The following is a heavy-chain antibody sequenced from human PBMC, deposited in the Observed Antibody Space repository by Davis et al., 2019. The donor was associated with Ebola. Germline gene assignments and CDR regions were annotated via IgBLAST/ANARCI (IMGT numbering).Heavy chain of an antibody. V-gene: IGHV1-18*01. CDR3: ARSITMVRGVMGWFDP. CDR2: ISPYNGNT. Sequence: ASVKVSCKASGYTFTSYGISWVRQAPGQGLEWMGWISPYNGNTNYAQKLQGRVTMTTDTSTSTAYMELSSLRSDGTAVYYCARSITMVRGVMGWFDPWGQGTLVTVSS. CDR1: GYTFTSYG. D-gene: IGHD3-10*01. J-gene: IGHJ5*02.